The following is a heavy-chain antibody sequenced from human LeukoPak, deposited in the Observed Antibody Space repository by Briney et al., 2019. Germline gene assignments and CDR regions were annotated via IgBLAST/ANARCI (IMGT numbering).Heavy chain of an antibody. V-gene: IGHV4-39*07. Sequence: PSETLSLTCTVSGDSIGGSSYYWGWIRQAPGKGLEWIGSIYYSGSTYYNPSLRSRVTISLDTSKNQFSLKLNSVTAADTAVYYCAVLGGVHDYVWGSFGQSWGQGTLVTVSS. D-gene: IGHD3-16*01. CDR2: IYYSGST. CDR1: GDSIGGSSYY. J-gene: IGHJ5*02. CDR3: AVLGGVHDYVWGSFGQS.